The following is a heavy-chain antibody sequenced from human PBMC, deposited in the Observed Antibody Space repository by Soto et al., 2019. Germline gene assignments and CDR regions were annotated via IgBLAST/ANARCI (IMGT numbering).Heavy chain of an antibody. CDR3: AREGQQLFPRENHYYYYYGMDV. J-gene: IGHJ6*02. D-gene: IGHD6-13*01. CDR2: IIPIFGTA. V-gene: IGHV1-69*13. Sequence: ASVKVSCKASGGTFSSYAISWVRQAPGQGLEWMGGIIPIFGTANYAQKFQGRVTITADESTSTAYMELSSLRSEDTAVYYCAREGQQLFPRENHYYYYYGMDVSGQGTTVTVYS. CDR1: GGTFSSYA.